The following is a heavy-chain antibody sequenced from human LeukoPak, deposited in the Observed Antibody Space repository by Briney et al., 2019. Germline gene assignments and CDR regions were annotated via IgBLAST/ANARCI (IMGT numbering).Heavy chain of an antibody. CDR1: GGSISSSSYY. V-gene: IGHV4-39*01. D-gene: IGHD5-18*01. Sequence: PSETLSLTCTVSGGSISSSSYYWGWIRQPPGKGLEWIGSIYYSGSTYYNPSLKSRVTISVDTSKNQFSLKLSSVTAADTAVYYCARQSVSYGLLHWFDHWGQGTLVTVSS. CDR2: IYYSGST. CDR3: ARQSVSYGLLHWFDH. J-gene: IGHJ5*02.